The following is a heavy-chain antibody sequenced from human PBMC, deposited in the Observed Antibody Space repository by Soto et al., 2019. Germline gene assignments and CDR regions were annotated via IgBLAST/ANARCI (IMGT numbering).Heavy chain of an antibody. Sequence: TGGSLRLSCAVSGFTFSTYWMSWVRQAPGKWLEWVANIKQDGSQKYYVDSVMGRFTISKDNAKNSLYLQMNSLRAEDTAVYYCARDRGRGFDFSWGQGXLVTVSS. J-gene: IGHJ5*02. V-gene: IGHV3-7*01. D-gene: IGHD2-21*01. CDR1: GFTFSTYW. CDR2: IKQDGSQK. CDR3: ARDRGRGFDFS.